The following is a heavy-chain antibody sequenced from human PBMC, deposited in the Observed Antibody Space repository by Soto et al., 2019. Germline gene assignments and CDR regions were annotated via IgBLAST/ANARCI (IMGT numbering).Heavy chain of an antibody. CDR3: ARLGYCSSTSCYTGIYYGMDV. CDR1: GYSFTSYW. J-gene: IGHJ6*02. V-gene: IGHV5-10-1*01. Sequence: GESLKISCNGSGYSFTSYWISLVRQMPGKGLDWMGRIDPSDSYTNYSPSFQGHVTTSADKSISTAYLQWSSLKASDTAMYYCARLGYCSSTSCYTGIYYGMDVWGQGTTVTV. CDR2: IDPSDSYT. D-gene: IGHD2-2*02.